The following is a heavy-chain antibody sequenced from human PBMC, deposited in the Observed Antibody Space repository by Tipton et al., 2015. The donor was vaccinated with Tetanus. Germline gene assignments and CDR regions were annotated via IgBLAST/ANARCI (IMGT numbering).Heavy chain of an antibody. J-gene: IGHJ4*02. Sequence: TLSLTCAVYGGSFSGYYCTWIRQSPGKGLEWIGEIHPSGIVSYTPSLKSRVAISVDTSKNQFSLKLTSVTAADTAVYYCARPSRRYGDYLYWGQGTLVTVSS. CDR3: ARPSRRYGDYLY. V-gene: IGHV4-34*01. D-gene: IGHD4-17*01. CDR2: IHPSGIV. CDR1: GGSFSGYY.